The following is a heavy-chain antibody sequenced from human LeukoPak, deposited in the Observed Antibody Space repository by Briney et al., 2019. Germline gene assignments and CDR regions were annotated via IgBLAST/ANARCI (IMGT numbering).Heavy chain of an antibody. Sequence: IPGGSLRLSCAASGFTFSSYSMNWVRQAPGKGLEWVSSISSSSNYIYYADSVKGRFTISRDNAKNSLYLQMNSLRAEDTAVYYCARDPSSGWYLKGWFDPWGQGTLVTVSS. CDR3: ARDPSSGWYLKGWFDP. CDR1: GFTFSSYS. J-gene: IGHJ5*02. D-gene: IGHD6-19*01. V-gene: IGHV3-21*01. CDR2: ISSSSNYI.